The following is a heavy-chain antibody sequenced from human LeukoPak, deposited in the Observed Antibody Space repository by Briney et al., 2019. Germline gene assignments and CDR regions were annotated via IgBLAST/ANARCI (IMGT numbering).Heavy chain of an antibody. CDR2: ISWNSGNI. V-gene: IGHV3-9*03. D-gene: IGHD3-22*01. Sequence: GRSLRLSCTASGFTFDNYAMHWVRQAPGKGLEWVSGISWNSGNIGYADSVKGRFTISRDNAKNSLYLQMDSLRAEDMALYYCAKDISSGYYYPRFDYWGQGTLVTVSS. CDR3: AKDISSGYYYPRFDY. CDR1: GFTFDNYA. J-gene: IGHJ4*02.